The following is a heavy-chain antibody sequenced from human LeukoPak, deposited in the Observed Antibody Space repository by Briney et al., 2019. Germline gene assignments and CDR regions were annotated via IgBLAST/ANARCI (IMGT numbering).Heavy chain of an antibody. CDR2: ISNSGGAT. CDR1: RFTFNNYA. V-gene: IGHV3-23*01. CDR3: AKAPPAATKYYYGMDV. J-gene: IGHJ6*02. Sequence: GGSLRLSCAASRFTFNNYAMSWVRQAPGKGLEWVSAISNSGGATYYADSVKGRFTISRDNSKNTLFLHMNGLRVEDTAVYYCAKAPPAATKYYYGMDVWGQGTTVTVSS. D-gene: IGHD2-2*01.